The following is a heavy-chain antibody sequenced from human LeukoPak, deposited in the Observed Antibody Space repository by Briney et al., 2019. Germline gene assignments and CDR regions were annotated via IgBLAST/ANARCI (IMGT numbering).Heavy chain of an antibody. CDR2: IYYSGST. V-gene: IGHV4-59*12. CDR1: GGSISSYY. CDR3: SRGIAAPGTLSFDY. J-gene: IGHJ4*02. Sequence: PSETLSLTCTVSGGSISSYYWSWIRQPPGKGLEWIGYIYYSGSTNYNPSPKSRVTISVDTSKNQFSLKLSSVTAADTAVYYCSRGIAAPGTLSFDYWGQGTLVTVSP. D-gene: IGHD6-13*01.